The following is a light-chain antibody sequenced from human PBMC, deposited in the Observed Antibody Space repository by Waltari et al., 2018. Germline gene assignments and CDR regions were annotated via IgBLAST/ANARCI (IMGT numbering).Light chain of an antibody. CDR1: QSVNTW. V-gene: IGKV1-5*03. CDR3: QQYNSFPWT. J-gene: IGKJ1*01. CDR2: RAS. Sequence: IQMTQSPSTLSASAGDRVVITCRASQSVNTWLAWYQQRPGKATNLLIYRASSLQSGVPSRFSGRGSGTEFTLTINSLQPDDFASYYCQQYNSFPWTFGQGTKVEIK.